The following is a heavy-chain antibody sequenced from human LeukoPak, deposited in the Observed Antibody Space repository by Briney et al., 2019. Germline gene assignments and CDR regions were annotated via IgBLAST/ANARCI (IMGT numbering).Heavy chain of an antibody. CDR1: GGSISSYY. J-gene: IGHJ3*02. Sequence: PSETLSLTCTVSGGSISSYYWSWIRQPPGKGLEWVGYIYYSGSTNYNPSLKSRVTISVDTSKNQFSLKLSSVTAADTAVYYCARLRLGVGSAFDIWGQGTMVTASS. V-gene: IGHV4-59*08. D-gene: IGHD3-16*01. CDR2: IYYSGST. CDR3: ARLRLGVGSAFDI.